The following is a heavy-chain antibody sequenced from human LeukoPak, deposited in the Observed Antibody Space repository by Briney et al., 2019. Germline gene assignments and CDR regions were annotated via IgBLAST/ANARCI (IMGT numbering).Heavy chain of an antibody. CDR1: GDSFSSNTAA. Sequence: SQTLSLTCALSGDSFSSNTAAWTSLRQSPSRGLERLGRTYYRSKWYNDYAVSVRGLITVNPDTSKNEFSLQLNSVAPEDTAVYYCVRDGQLGYDALDIWGQGTLVTVSS. V-gene: IGHV6-1*01. CDR2: TYYRSKWYN. D-gene: IGHD1-1*01. J-gene: IGHJ3*02. CDR3: VRDGQLGYDALDI.